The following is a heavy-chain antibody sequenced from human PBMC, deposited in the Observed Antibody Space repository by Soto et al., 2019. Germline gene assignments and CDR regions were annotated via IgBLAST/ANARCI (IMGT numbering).Heavy chain of an antibody. Sequence: SETLSLTCAVYGRSFSGYYWSWIRQPPGKGLEWIGEISHRGSTNYNPSLKSRATISVDTSKNQFSLRLSFVTAADTALYYCLTTIATPGSRRFDPWGQGTLVTVSS. V-gene: IGHV4-34*01. CDR1: GRSFSGYY. CDR2: ISHRGST. CDR3: LTTIATPGSRRFDP. D-gene: IGHD6-13*01. J-gene: IGHJ4*01.